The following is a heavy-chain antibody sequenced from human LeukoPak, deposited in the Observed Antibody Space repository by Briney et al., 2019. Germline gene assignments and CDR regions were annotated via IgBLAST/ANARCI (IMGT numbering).Heavy chain of an antibody. CDR3: ARDPYCGNYGNYYYYYMDV. D-gene: IGHD2-21*01. J-gene: IGHJ6*03. V-gene: IGHV3-21*01. CDR2: ISSTGDIT. Sequence: GGTLRLSCAASGFTFSTYAMAWVRQAPGKGLEWVSSISSTGDITYFADSVKGRFTISRDNAKNSLYLQMNSLGPEDTAVYYCARDPYCGNYGNYYYYYMDVWGKGTTVTVSS. CDR1: GFTFSTYA.